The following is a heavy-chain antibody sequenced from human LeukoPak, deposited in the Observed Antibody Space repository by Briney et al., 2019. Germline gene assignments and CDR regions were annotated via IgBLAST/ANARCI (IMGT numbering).Heavy chain of an antibody. CDR1: GFTFSSYW. J-gene: IGHJ3*02. CDR3: ARDLGSGAFDI. D-gene: IGHD6-19*01. CDR2: IKQEGSEK. Sequence: GGSLRLSCAASGFTFSSYWMSWVRQAPGKGLEWVANIKQEGSEKYYVDSVKGRFTISRDNAKNSRYLQMNSLRAEDTAVYYCARDLGSGAFDIWGQGTMVTVSS. V-gene: IGHV3-7*04.